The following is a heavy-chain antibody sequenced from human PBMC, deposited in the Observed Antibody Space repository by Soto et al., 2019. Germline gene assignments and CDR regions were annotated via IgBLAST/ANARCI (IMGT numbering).Heavy chain of an antibody. J-gene: IGHJ5*02. CDR2: IYYSGST. Sequence: TVSLTCTVSGGSISSGDYYWSWIRQPPGKGLEWIGYIYYSGSTNYNPSLKSRVTISIDTPKNQLSLKLNSVTAADTAVYYCATDSGSGSYSYNYFDPWGQGTLVTVSS. D-gene: IGHD3-10*01. CDR3: ATDSGSGSYSYNYFDP. CDR1: GGSISSGDYY. V-gene: IGHV4-61*08.